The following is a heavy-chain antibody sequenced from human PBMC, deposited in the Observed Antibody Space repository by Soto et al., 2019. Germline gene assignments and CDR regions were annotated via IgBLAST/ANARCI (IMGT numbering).Heavy chain of an antibody. J-gene: IGHJ4*02. V-gene: IGHV3-21*01. CDR3: ARTDDYGDYSFDY. Sequence: GGSLRLSCAASGFTFSTYNMNWVRQAPGKGLEWVSSISSSTNYIQYTDSVKSRFTISRDNAENSLYLQMNSLRAGDTAVYYCARTDDYGDYSFDYWGQGTLVTVSS. CDR2: ISSSTNYI. D-gene: IGHD4-17*01. CDR1: GFTFSTYN.